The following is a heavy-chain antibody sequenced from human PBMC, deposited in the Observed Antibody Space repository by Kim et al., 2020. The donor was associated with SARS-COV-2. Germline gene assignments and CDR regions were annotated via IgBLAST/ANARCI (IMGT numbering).Heavy chain of an antibody. CDR1: GFTFSSYG. J-gene: IGHJ3*02. CDR3: AKDGGDGSGSYVLDDVGAFDI. V-gene: IGHV3-33*06. CDR2: IWYDGSNK. D-gene: IGHD3-10*01. Sequence: GGSLRLSCAASGFTFSSYGMHWVRQAPGKGLEWVAVIWYDGSNKYYADSVKGRFTISRDNSKNTLYLQMNSLRAEDTAVYYCAKDGGDGSGSYVLDDVGAFDIWGQGTMVTVSS.